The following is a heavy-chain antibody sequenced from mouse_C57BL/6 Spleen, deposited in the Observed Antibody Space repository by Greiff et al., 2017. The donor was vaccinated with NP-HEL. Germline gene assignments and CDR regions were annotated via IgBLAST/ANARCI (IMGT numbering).Heavy chain of an antibody. Sequence: EVQLVESGGGLVKPGGSLKLSCAASGFTFSDYGMHWVRQAPEKGLEWVAYISSGSSTIYYADTVKGRFTISRGNAKNTLFLQMTSLRSEDTAMYYCARLKSYYGSSYPYYFDYWGQGTTLTVSS. D-gene: IGHD1-1*01. V-gene: IGHV5-17*01. CDR2: ISSGSSTI. CDR3: ARLKSYYGSSYPYYFDY. J-gene: IGHJ2*01. CDR1: GFTFSDYG.